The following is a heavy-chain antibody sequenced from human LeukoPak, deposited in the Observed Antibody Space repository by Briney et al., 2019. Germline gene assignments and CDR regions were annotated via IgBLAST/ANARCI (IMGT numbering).Heavy chain of an antibody. Sequence: GGSLRLSCAASGFTFHDYAMHWIRQAPGKGLEWVSGISWNSDSIGYADSVKGRFTISRDNAKNSLYLQMNSLRVEDTALYYCAKAPGTSYAPFDYWGQGTLVTVSS. CDR2: ISWNSDSI. D-gene: IGHD3-10*01. V-gene: IGHV3-9*01. CDR1: GFTFHDYA. CDR3: AKAPGTSYAPFDY. J-gene: IGHJ4*02.